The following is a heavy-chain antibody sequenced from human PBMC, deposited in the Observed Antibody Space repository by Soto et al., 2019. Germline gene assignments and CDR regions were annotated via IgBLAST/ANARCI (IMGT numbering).Heavy chain of an antibody. Sequence: PSETLSLTCTVSGGSISSYYWSWIRQPPGKGLEWIGYIYYSGSTNYNPSLKSRVTISVDTSKNQFSLKLSSVTAADTAVYYCARVFRGQYWYGMDVWGQGTTVTVSS. CDR3: ARVFRGQYWYGMDV. CDR2: IYYSGST. V-gene: IGHV4-59*01. CDR1: GGSISSYY. D-gene: IGHD3-3*01. J-gene: IGHJ6*02.